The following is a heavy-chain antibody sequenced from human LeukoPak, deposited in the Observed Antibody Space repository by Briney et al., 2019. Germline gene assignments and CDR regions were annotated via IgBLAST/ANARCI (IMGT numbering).Heavy chain of an antibody. CDR3: ARAPPFDDYGDFNWYFDL. J-gene: IGHJ2*01. V-gene: IGHV4-30-2*01. Sequence: SQTLSLTCAVSGGSISSGGYSWSWTRQPPGKGLEWIGYIYHSGSTYYNPSLKSRVTISVDRSKNQFSLKLSSVTAADTAVYYCARAPPFDDYGDFNWYFDLWGRGTLVTVSS. CDR2: IYHSGST. CDR1: GGSISSGGYS. D-gene: IGHD4-17*01.